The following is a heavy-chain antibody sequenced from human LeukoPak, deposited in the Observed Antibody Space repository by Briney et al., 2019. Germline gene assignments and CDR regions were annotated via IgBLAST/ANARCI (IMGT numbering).Heavy chain of an antibody. CDR2: ISISGTKT. J-gene: IGHJ4*02. CDR3: ANEIRPNDY. CDR1: EFDFSTHA. D-gene: IGHD4-17*01. V-gene: IGHV3-23*01. Sequence: GGSLRLSCAASEFDFSTHAMTWVRQAPGKGLEWVSAISISGTKTYYADSVKGRFTISRDNSKNTLYLQMYSLRAEDTAVYYCANEIRPNDYWGQGTLVTVSS.